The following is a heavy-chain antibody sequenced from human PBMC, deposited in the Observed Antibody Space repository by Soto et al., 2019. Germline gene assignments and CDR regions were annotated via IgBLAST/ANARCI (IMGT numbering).Heavy chain of an antibody. D-gene: IGHD2-15*01. V-gene: IGHV1-2*04. CDR3: ARAPVLADCSGGSCYRAYFDY. J-gene: IGHJ4*02. Sequence: ASVKVSFKASGYSFTGNSIHWVRQAPGQGLEWMGWIHPSNGGTNYAQKFQGWVTMTRDTSISTAYMELSRLTSDDTAVYYCARAPVLADCSGGSCYRAYFDYWGQGTLVTVSS. CDR1: GYSFTGNS. CDR2: IHPSNGGT.